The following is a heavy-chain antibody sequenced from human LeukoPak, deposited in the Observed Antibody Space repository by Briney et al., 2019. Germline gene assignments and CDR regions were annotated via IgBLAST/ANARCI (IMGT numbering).Heavy chain of an antibody. D-gene: IGHD6-13*01. CDR3: ARVRGSWCLDC. CDR1: GFTFSSYS. J-gene: IGHJ4*02. CDR2: IKQDGSEK. V-gene: IGHV3-7*01. Sequence: PGGSLRLSCAASGFTFSSYSMNWVRQAPGKGLEWVANIKQDGSEKYYVDSVKGRFTISRDNAKNSLYLQMNSLRADDTAVYYCARVRGSWCLDCWGQGTLVTVSS.